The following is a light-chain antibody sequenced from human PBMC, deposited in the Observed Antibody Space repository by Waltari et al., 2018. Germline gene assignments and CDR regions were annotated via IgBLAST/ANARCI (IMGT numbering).Light chain of an antibody. CDR2: EVS. V-gene: IGLV2-23*02. CDR3: SSYAGGSWV. Sequence: QSALTQPASVSGSPGQSITISCTGTSSDIGTYNLVSWCQQYPGKVPKLIIYEVSKRPSGVSNHFSVSKSGNTSSLTISGLQAEDEAHYYCSSYAGGSWVFGRGTKVTVL. J-gene: IGLJ3*02. CDR1: SSDIGTYNL.